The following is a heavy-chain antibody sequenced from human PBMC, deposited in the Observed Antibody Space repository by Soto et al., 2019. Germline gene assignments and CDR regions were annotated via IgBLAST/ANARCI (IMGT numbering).Heavy chain of an antibody. CDR3: ARRGSSYQYYYYGMDV. D-gene: IGHD3-10*01. Sequence: GESLKISCKGSGYSFTSYWIGWVRQMPGKGLEWMGIIYPGDSDTRYSPSFHGQVTISADKSISTAYLQWSSLKASDTAMYYCARRGSSYQYYYYGMDVWGQGTTITVSS. CDR2: IYPGDSDT. CDR1: GYSFTSYW. J-gene: IGHJ6*02. V-gene: IGHV5-51*01.